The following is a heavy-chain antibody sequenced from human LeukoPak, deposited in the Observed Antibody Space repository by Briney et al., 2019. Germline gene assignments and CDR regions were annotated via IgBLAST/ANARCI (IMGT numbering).Heavy chain of an antibody. CDR1: GGTFSSYT. V-gene: IGHV1-69*02. CDR2: IIPILGIA. Sequence: SSVKVSCKASGGTFSSYTISWVRQAPGQGLEWMGRIIPILGIANYAQKFSGRVTITADKSTSTAYMELSSLRSEDTAVDYCASSGYSSSWEEGDAFDIWGQGTMVTVSS. J-gene: IGHJ3*02. D-gene: IGHD6-13*01. CDR3: ASSGYSSSWEEGDAFDI.